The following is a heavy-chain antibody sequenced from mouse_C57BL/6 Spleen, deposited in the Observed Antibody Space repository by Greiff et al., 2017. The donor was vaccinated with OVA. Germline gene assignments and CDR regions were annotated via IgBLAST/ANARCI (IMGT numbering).Heavy chain of an antibody. CDR2: IYPGSGNT. CDR1: GYTFTDYY. V-gene: IGHV1-76*01. Sequence: VQLQQSGAELVRPGASVKLSCKASGYTFTDYYINWVKQRPGQGLEWIARIYPGSGNTYYNEKFKGKATLTAEKSSSTAYMQLSSLTSEDSAVYFCARGSSLYYFDYWGQGTTLTVSS. D-gene: IGHD1-1*01. CDR3: ARGSSLYYFDY. J-gene: IGHJ2*01.